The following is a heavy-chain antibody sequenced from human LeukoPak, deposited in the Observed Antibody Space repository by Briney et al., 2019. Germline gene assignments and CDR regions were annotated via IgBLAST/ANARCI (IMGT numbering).Heavy chain of an antibody. D-gene: IGHD1-14*01. CDR3: ARVQTNYYYYYMDV. CDR2: INPNSGCT. J-gene: IGHJ6*03. Sequence: ASVKVSCKASGYTFTGYYMHWVRQAPGQGLEWMGWINPNSGCTNYAQKFQGRVTMTRDTSISTAYMELSRLRSDDTAVYYCARVQTNYYYYYMDVWGKGTTVTVSS. CDR1: GYTFTGYY. V-gene: IGHV1-2*02.